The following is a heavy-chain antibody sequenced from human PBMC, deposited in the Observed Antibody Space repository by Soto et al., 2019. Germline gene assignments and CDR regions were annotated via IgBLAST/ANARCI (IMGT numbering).Heavy chain of an antibody. V-gene: IGHV3-30*18. D-gene: IGHD3-10*01. CDR3: AKVYPTALYGSRKH. CDR2: VSSDGNDK. Sequence: GGSLRLSCAAFGFTFSSYGMHWVRQATGKGLEWVAVVSSDGNDKYYADSVKGRFTISRDNSKNTLYLQMNSLVAEDTAVYYCAKVYPTALYGSRKHWGQGTLVTVSS. J-gene: IGHJ1*01. CDR1: GFTFSSYG.